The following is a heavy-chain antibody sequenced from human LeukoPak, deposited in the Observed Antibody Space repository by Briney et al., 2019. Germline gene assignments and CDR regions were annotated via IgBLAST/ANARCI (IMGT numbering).Heavy chain of an antibody. V-gene: IGHV3-30*09. Sequence: GGSLRLSCAASGFPFSYYSMHWVRQAPGKGLEWVAVISYDEDNKYYADSVKGRFAISRDNSKDTLYLQMNSLRAGDTAVYYCARSPTRSLRVGEFDFWGQGTLVTVSS. J-gene: IGHJ4*02. CDR3: ARSPTRSLRVGEFDF. CDR1: GFPFSYYS. D-gene: IGHD1-26*01. CDR2: ISYDEDNK.